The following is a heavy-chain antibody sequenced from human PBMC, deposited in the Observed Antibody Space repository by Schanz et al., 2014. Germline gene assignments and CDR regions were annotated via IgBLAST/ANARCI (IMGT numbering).Heavy chain of an antibody. D-gene: IGHD3-3*01. CDR1: GYTFAGHA. J-gene: IGHJ6*02. CDR3: AGGEARVTSSGVVIIPMDV. CDR2: IHTGSGNT. V-gene: IGHV1-3*04. Sequence: QVQLVQSGAEVKKPGASVKVSCQASGYTFAGHAVHGVRQAPGQGPEWVGWIHTGSGNTKYSQKFEGRVAITRDTTASIVYMELRSLRSKNTAVFDCAGGEARVTSSGVVIIPMDVWGQGTTVIVSS.